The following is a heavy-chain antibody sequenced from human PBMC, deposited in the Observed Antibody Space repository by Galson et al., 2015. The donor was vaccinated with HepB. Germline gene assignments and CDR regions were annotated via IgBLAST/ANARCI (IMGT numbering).Heavy chain of an antibody. J-gene: IGHJ6*03. CDR2: IKSKTDGGTT. CDR1: GFTFSNAW. Sequence: SLRLSCAASGFTFSNAWMSWVRQAPGKGLEWVGRIKSKTDGGTTDYAAPVKGRFTISRDDSKNTLYLQMNSLKTEDTAVYYCTTTTYYYYMDVWGKGTTVTVSS. D-gene: IGHD2/OR15-2a*01. CDR3: TTTTYYYYMDV. V-gene: IGHV3-15*01.